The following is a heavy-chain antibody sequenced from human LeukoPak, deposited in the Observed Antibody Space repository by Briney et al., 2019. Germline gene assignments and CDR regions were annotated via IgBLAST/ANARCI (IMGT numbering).Heavy chain of an antibody. J-gene: IGHJ6*03. CDR3: ARDPGVVVPARGYMDV. V-gene: IGHV3-48*01. CDR1: GFTFSSYS. Sequence: PGGSLRLSCAASGFTFSSYSMNWVRQAPGKGLEWVSYISSSSSTIYYADSVKGRFTISRDNAKNSLYLQMNSLRAEDTAVYYCARDPGVVVPARGYMDVWGKGTTVTVSS. CDR2: ISSSSSTI. D-gene: IGHD2-21*02.